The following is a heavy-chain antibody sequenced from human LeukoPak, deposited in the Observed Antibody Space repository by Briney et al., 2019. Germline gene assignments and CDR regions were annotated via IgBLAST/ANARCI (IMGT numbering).Heavy chain of an antibody. CDR3: ARVVDTAMVTDDYYMDV. J-gene: IGHJ6*03. D-gene: IGHD5-18*01. CDR1: GYTFTSYD. CDR2: MNPNSGNT. V-gene: IGHV1-8*03. Sequence: ASVKVSCKASGYTFTSYDINWVRQATGQGLEWMGWMNPNSGNTGYAQKFQGRVTITRNTSISTAYMELSSLRSGDTAVYYCARVVDTAMVTDDYYMDVWGKGTTVTVSS.